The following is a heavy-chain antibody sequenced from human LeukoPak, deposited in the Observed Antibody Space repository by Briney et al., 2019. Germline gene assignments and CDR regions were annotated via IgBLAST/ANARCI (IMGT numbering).Heavy chain of an antibody. D-gene: IGHD3-3*01. Sequence: PGGSLRLSCAASGFTFSTYGMHWVRQAPGKGLEWVAFIRYDGSNKYYADSVKGRFTISRDNSKNTLYLQMNSLRAEDTAVYYCAKDPYDFWSGSTFDYWGQGTLVTVSS. CDR2: IRYDGSNK. J-gene: IGHJ4*02. V-gene: IGHV3-30*02. CDR1: GFTFSTYG. CDR3: AKDPYDFWSGSTFDY.